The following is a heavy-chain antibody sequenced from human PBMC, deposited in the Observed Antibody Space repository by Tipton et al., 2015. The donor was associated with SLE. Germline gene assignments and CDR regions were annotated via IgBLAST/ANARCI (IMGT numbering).Heavy chain of an antibody. CDR1: GCSISSSSYY. V-gene: IGHV4-39*07. Sequence: TLSLTCTVSGCSISSSSYYWGWIRQPPGKGLEWIGSIYYSGSTYYNPSLQSRVTISVDTSKNQFSLKLSSVTAADTAVYYCARRLGDLLWKDFDYWGQGTLVTVSS. D-gene: IGHD3-10*01. CDR3: ARRLGDLLWKDFDY. J-gene: IGHJ4*02. CDR2: IYYSGST.